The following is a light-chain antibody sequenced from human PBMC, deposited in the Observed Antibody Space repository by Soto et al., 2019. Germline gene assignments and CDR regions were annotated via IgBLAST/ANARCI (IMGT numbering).Light chain of an antibody. CDR1: QSIGGF. Sequence: DIQMTQSPSSLSVSVGDRVTITCRASQSIGGFLNWYQQKLGKAPNLLIYDASSLEIGVPSRFSGSGSGTEFTLTISSLQPDDFATYYCQHYNSYSEAFGQGTKVDIK. CDR2: DAS. CDR3: QHYNSYSEA. V-gene: IGKV1-5*01. J-gene: IGKJ1*01.